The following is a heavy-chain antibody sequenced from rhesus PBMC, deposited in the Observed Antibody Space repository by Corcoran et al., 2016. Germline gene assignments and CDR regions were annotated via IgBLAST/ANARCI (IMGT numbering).Heavy chain of an antibody. CDR3: TRAAADLDY. CDR1: GFTFSNYW. J-gene: IGHJ4*01. V-gene: IGHV3-16*02. Sequence: EVQLVESGGGLVQPGGSLRLSCAASGFTFSNYWMSWVRQAPGKGLDWVGRIKKKADDGTAAYAESVKGRFTISRDDSKNALYLQMNSLKTEDTAVYYCTRAAADLDYWGQGVLVTVSS. D-gene: IGHD6-31*01. CDR2: IKKKADDGTA.